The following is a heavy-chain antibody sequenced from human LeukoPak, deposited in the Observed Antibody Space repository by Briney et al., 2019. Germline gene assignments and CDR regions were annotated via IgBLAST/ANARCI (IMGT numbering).Heavy chain of an antibody. CDR2: IYPNSGGT. D-gene: IGHD2-8*01. Sequence: GASVKVSCKASGYTFTGYYMHWVRQAPGQGLEWMGWIYPNSGGTNYAQKFQGRVTMTRDTSISTAYMELSRLRSDDTAVYYCARVIVLMVYASRYFDYWGQGTLVTVSS. CDR1: GYTFTGYY. V-gene: IGHV1-2*02. J-gene: IGHJ4*02. CDR3: ARVIVLMVYASRYFDY.